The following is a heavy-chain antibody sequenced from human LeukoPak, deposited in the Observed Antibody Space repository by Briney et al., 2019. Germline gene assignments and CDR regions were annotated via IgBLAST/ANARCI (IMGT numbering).Heavy chain of an antibody. V-gene: IGHV3-11*01. CDR3: ARDLSEWFRDYYGMDV. Sequence: PGRSLRLSCAASGFTFSDYYMSWIRQAPGKGLEWVSYISSSGSTIYYADSVKGRFTISRDNAKNSLYLQMNSLRAEGTAVYYCARDLSEWFRDYYGMDVWGQGTTVTVSS. CDR2: ISSSGSTI. D-gene: IGHD3-3*01. J-gene: IGHJ6*02. CDR1: GFTFSDYY.